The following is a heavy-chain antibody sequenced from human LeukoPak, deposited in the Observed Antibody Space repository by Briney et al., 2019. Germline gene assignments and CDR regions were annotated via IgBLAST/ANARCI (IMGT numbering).Heavy chain of an antibody. J-gene: IGHJ3*02. Sequence: ASVKVSCKVSGYILTELSIHWVRQAPGKGLEWMGGFDPKNGDTIYAQNFQGRLTMTEDTSTDTAYMELSSLSSEDTAVYYCATVQTTMVRGVIMGGAFDMWGQGTMVTVSS. CDR3: ATVQTTMVRGVIMGGAFDM. CDR2: FDPKNGDT. CDR1: GYILTELS. D-gene: IGHD3-10*01. V-gene: IGHV1-24*01.